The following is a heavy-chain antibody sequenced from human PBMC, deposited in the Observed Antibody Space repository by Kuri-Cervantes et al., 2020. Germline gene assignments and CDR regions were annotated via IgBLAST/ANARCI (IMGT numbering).Heavy chain of an antibody. Sequence: SETLSLTRTVSGGSVSSGSYYWGWIRQPPGKGLEWIGYIKYNGDTYYNATLKSRLTTSLDTSKNQFSLMVTAVTATDTAVYYCARAPDGVVGFDIWGQGTLVTVSS. CDR1: GGSVSSGSYY. V-gene: IGHV4-30-4*08. J-gene: IGHJ3*02. D-gene: IGHD2-2*01. CDR2: IKYNGDT. CDR3: ARAPDGVVGFDI.